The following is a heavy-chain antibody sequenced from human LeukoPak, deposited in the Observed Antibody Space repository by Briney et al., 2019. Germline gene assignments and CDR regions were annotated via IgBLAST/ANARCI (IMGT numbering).Heavy chain of an antibody. Sequence: SETLSLTCTVSGGSISSSSYYWGWIRQPPGQGLEWIGSIYYRGSTYYNPSLKSRVTISVDTSKNQFSLKLSSVTAADTAVYYCARHGLWSGAYFDYWGQGTLVTVSS. CDR3: ARHGLWSGAYFDY. V-gene: IGHV4-39*01. CDR2: IYYRGST. D-gene: IGHD3-3*01. J-gene: IGHJ4*02. CDR1: GGSISSSSYY.